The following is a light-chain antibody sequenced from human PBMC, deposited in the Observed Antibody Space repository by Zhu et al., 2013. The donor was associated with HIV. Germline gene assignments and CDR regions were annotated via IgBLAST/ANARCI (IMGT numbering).Light chain of an antibody. J-gene: IGKJ1*01. Sequence: ETVMTQSPATLSVSPGEGATLSCRASQSVSTNLAWYQQKPGQAPSLLIYGASTRATGIPARFSGSGSGTEFTLTISSLQSEDFAVYYCQQYNNWPWTFGQGTKVEIK. V-gene: IGKV3-15*01. CDR3: QQYNNWPWT. CDR1: QSVSTN. CDR2: GAS.